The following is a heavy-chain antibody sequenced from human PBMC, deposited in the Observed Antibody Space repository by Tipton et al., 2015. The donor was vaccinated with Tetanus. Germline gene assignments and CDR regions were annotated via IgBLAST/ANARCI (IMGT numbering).Heavy chain of an antibody. J-gene: IGHJ5*02. Sequence: SLRLSCAASGFTFSNYGMHWVRQAPGKGLIWVSRINSDGSTTSYADSVKGRFTTSRDNAKNSLYLQMNSLRVDDTAVYYCARGMSFDPWGQGTLVTVSS. CDR3: ARGMSFDP. CDR1: GFTFSNYG. CDR2: INSDGSTT. V-gene: IGHV3-74*01.